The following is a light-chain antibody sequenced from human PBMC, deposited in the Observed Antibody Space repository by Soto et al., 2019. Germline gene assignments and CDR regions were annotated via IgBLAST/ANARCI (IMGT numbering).Light chain of an antibody. J-gene: IGKJ2*01. V-gene: IGKV1-39*01. CDR1: RNINTY. CDR2: GAS. Sequence: DIQMAQSPSSLSASVGDTITITCRASRNINTYLNWYQQKPGKAPKLLIFGASSLQSGVPSRFSGSGSGTDFTLTISSVQPEDFATYYCQQSYSTPYTFGQGTKLEIK. CDR3: QQSYSTPYT.